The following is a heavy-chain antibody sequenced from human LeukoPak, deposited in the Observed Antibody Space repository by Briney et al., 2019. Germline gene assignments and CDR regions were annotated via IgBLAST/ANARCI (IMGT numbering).Heavy chain of an antibody. J-gene: IGHJ6*03. D-gene: IGHD2/OR15-2a*01. Sequence: GESLKISCKGSGYSTISHWIGWVRQVPGKSLEWMGIIYPCDSDTRYSPAFEGQLTMSVDKSISTAYLQWSSLKDSDTAIYYCARANISPRVPWYYHYVDVWGKGTTVTVSS. V-gene: IGHV5-51*01. CDR2: IYPCDSDT. CDR1: GYSTISHW. CDR3: ARANISPRVPWYYHYVDV.